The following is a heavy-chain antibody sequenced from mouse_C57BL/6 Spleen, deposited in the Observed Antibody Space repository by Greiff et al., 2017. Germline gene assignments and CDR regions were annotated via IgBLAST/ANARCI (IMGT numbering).Heavy chain of an antibody. CDR3: ARDGNAYWDY. D-gene: IGHD2-1*01. J-gene: IGHJ2*01. V-gene: IGHV3-6*01. CDR1: GYSITSGYY. CDR2: ISYDGSN. Sequence: EVKLVESGPGLVKPSQSLSLTCSVTGYSITSGYYWYWIRQFPGNQLEWMGYISYDGSNNYNPSLKNRISIPSDTSKNPFFLQLNCVTPEDTATYYFARDGNAYWDYWGQGTTLTVSS.